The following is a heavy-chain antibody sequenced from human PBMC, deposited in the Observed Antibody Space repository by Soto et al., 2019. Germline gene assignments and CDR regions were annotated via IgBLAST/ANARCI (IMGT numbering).Heavy chain of an antibody. CDR1: GGSISSYY. CDR3: AREPPSGELDY. J-gene: IGHJ4*02. V-gene: IGHV4-59*01. D-gene: IGHD4-17*01. Sequence: QVQLQESGPGLVKPSETLSLTCTVSGGSISSYYWSWIRQPPGKGLEWIGYIYYSGSTNYNPSLKSRVTISVDTSKNQFSLKLSSVTAADTAVYYCAREPPSGELDYWGQGTLVTVSS. CDR2: IYYSGST.